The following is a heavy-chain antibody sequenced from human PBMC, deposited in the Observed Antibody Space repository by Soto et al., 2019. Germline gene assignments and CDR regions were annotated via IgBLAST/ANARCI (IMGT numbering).Heavy chain of an antibody. CDR3: ARDNYYDSSGYYYVLDY. CDR1: GFTFSSYG. CDR2: IWYDGSNK. Sequence: SLRLSCAASGFTFSSYGMHWVLQAPGKGLEWVAVIWYDGSNKYYADSVKGRFTISRDNSKNTLYLQMNSLRAEDTAVYYCARDNYYDSSGYYYVLDYWGQGTLVTVSS. V-gene: IGHV3-33*01. J-gene: IGHJ4*02. D-gene: IGHD3-22*01.